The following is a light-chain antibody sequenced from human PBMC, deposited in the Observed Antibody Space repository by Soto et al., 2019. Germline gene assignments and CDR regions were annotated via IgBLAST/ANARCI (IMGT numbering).Light chain of an antibody. CDR2: EGN. CDR1: SSDVGSHNL. Sequence: QSALTQPASVSGSPGQSITISCTGTSSDVGSHNLVSWYQQHPGKAPKLMIYEGNKRPSGVSNRFSGSKSGNTASLTISGLQAEDEADYYCCSYAGSSTDVFGTGTKVTVL. CDR3: CSYAGSSTDV. V-gene: IGLV2-23*01. J-gene: IGLJ1*01.